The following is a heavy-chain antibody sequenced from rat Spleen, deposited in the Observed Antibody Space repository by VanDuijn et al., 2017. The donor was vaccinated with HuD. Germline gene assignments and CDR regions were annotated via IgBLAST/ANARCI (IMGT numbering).Heavy chain of an antibody. Sequence: QVQLKESGPGLVQPSQTLSLTCTVSGFSLSNYGVIWVRQPPGKGLEWMGVIWGNGNTNYNSALKSRLSISRDTSKSQVYLKMNSLRSEDTATYYCARPDGYTYVMDAWGQGASVTVSS. CDR1: GFSLSNYG. CDR3: ARPDGYTYVMDA. CDR2: IWGNGNT. D-gene: IGHD1-4*01. V-gene: IGHV2-13*01. J-gene: IGHJ4*01.